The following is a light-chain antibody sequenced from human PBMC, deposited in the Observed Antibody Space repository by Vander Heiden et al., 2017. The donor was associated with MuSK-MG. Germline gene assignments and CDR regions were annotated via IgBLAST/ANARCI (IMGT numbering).Light chain of an antibody. CDR2: AAS. Sequence: AIRMTQSPSSFSASTGDRVTITCRASQGISSYLAWYQQKPGKAPKLLIYAASTLQSGVPSRFSGSGSGTDFTLTISCLQSEDFATYYCQQYDSYPGTFGQGTKMXIK. V-gene: IGKV1-8*01. CDR3: QQYDSYPGT. CDR1: QGISSY. J-gene: IGKJ2*01.